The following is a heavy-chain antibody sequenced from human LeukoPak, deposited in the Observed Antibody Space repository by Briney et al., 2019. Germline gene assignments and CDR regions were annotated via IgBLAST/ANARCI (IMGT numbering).Heavy chain of an antibody. CDR1: GFTFSSYA. CDR2: IKQDGSDA. J-gene: IGHJ4*02. D-gene: IGHD5-18*01. CDR3: ARDKDTTMVKLFDS. Sequence: GGSLRLSCAASGFTFSSYAMSWVRQAPGKGLEWVANIKQDGSDAYYVGSVKGRFTISRDNAKNSLHLQMNSLRADDTAVYYCARDKDTTMVKLFDSWGQGTLVTVSS. V-gene: IGHV3-7*01.